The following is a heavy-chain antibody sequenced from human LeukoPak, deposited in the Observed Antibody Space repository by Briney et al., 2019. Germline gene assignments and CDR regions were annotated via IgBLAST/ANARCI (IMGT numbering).Heavy chain of an antibody. CDR1: GFTLRTYG. J-gene: IGHJ1*01. Sequence: PGGSLRLSCAASGFTLRTYGMHWVRQAPGKGLEWVAFIRNDESNKYYADSVKGRFTISRDNSKNTLYLQMNSLRAEDTAVYYCAKDGLANIAAAGYFQHWGQGTLVTVSS. D-gene: IGHD6-13*01. V-gene: IGHV3-30*02. CDR3: AKDGLANIAAAGYFQH. CDR2: IRNDESNK.